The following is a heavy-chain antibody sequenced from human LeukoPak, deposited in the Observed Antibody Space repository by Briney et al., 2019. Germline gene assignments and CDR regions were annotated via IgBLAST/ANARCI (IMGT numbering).Heavy chain of an antibody. CDR3: AKIVYGDYGYFDY. D-gene: IGHD4-17*01. V-gene: IGHV3-30*18. CDR1: GFTFSSYG. CDR2: ISYDGSNK. J-gene: IGHJ4*02. Sequence: PGGSLRLSCAASGFTFSSYGMHWVRQAPGKGLEWVAVISYDGSNKYYADSVKGRFTISRDNSKNTLYLQMNSLRAEDTAVYYCAKIVYGDYGYFDYWGQGTLVTVSS.